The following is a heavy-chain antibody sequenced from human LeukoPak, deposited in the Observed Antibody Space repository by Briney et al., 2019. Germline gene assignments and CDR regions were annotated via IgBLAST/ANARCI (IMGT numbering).Heavy chain of an antibody. V-gene: IGHV3-13*01. Sequence: GGSLRLSCAASGFTFSSYDMHWVRQAPGKGLEWVSVIGTVGDTYYSDSVKGRFTISRESAKNCLYLQMNSLRVGDTAVYYCARGPLVGTTNYYFDYWGQGTLVTVSS. J-gene: IGHJ4*02. CDR2: IGTVGDT. D-gene: IGHD2/OR15-2a*01. CDR1: GFTFSSYD. CDR3: ARGPLVGTTNYYFDY.